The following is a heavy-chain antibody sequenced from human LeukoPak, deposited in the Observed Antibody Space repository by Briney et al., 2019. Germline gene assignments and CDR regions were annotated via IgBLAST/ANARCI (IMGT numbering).Heavy chain of an antibody. CDR2: IGVSGGTT. CDR1: GFTFSSYA. CDR3: AKVRSYHLY. D-gene: IGHD3-16*02. V-gene: IGHV3-23*01. Sequence: GGSLRLSCAASGFTFSSYAMRWVRQAPGKGLEWVSGIGVSGGTTYYADSVKGRFTISRDNSKNTPYLQMNSLRAEDTAVYYCAKVRSYHLYWGQGTLVTVSS. J-gene: IGHJ4*02.